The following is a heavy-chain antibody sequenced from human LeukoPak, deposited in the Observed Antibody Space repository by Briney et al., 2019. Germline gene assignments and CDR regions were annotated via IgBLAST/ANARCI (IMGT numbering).Heavy chain of an antibody. CDR3: ARGPTVTFNYHYGMAV. CDR2: TRTKAKVYTT. Sequence: GGSLRLSCATSGFTFSEHYMDWVRQAPGKGLEWVARTRTKAKVYTTEYAASVKGRFTVSRDASMHSLYLQMNSLKTEDTAVYYCARGPTVTFNYHYGMAVGGQGTTVTVSS. D-gene: IGHD4-17*01. J-gene: IGHJ6*02. CDR1: GFTFSEHY. V-gene: IGHV3-72*01.